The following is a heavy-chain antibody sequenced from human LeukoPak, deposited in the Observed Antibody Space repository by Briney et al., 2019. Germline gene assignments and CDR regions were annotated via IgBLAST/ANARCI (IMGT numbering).Heavy chain of an antibody. CDR3: ASLTTVTTVSDY. J-gene: IGHJ4*02. V-gene: IGHV1-69*06. D-gene: IGHD4-11*01. CDR2: IIPIFGTA. CDR1: GGTFSSYA. Sequence: SVKVSCKASGGTFSSYAISWVRQAPGQGLEWMGGIIPIFGTANYAQKFQGRVTITADKSTSTAYMELSSLRSEDTAVYYGASLTTVTTVSDYWGQGTLVTVSS.